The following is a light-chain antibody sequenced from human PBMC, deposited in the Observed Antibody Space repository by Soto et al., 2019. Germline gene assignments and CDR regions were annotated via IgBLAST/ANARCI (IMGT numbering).Light chain of an antibody. V-gene: IGKV1-39*01. J-gene: IGKJ4*01. CDR2: TAS. CDR1: EPISTN. Sequence: DLQMTQSPSSLSASVGDRVTITCRASEPISTNLNWYQHRPGKAPNLVIYTASILQSGVASRFSGSGSGTDFTLTISSLQPEDFATYYCQQSSSIPLTFGGGTRVEIK. CDR3: QQSSSIPLT.